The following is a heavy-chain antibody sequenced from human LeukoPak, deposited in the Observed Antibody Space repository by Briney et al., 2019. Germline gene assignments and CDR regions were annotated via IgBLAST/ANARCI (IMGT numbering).Heavy chain of an antibody. CDR1: GFTFSTYS. J-gene: IGHJ5*02. V-gene: IGHV3-48*01. Sequence: GGSLRLSCVASGFTFSTYSMNWVRQAPGKGLEWVSYISSSSSTIYYADSVKGRFTISRDNAKNSLYLQMNSLRAEDTAVYYCARDRYSNYAISWFDPWGQGTLVTVSS. D-gene: IGHD4-11*01. CDR2: ISSSSSTI. CDR3: ARDRYSNYAISWFDP.